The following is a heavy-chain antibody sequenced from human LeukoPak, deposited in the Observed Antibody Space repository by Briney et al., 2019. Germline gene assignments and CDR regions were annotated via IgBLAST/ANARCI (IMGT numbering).Heavy chain of an antibody. J-gene: IGHJ5*02. Sequence: KSGGSLRLSCAASGFNFGSYSMTWVRQAPGKGLEWVSAITGSGSSTYYAVSVKGRFTISRDNSKNTLYLQMNSLRAEDTAIYYCAKDADSSNWYNWFDPWGQGTLVTVSS. D-gene: IGHD6-13*01. V-gene: IGHV3-23*01. CDR3: AKDADSSNWYNWFDP. CDR2: ITGSGSST. CDR1: GFNFGSYS.